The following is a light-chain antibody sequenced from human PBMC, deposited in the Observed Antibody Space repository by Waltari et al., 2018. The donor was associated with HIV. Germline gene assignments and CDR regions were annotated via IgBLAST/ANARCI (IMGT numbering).Light chain of an antibody. J-gene: IGLJ1*01. CDR1: SSNVGSDDL. CDR3: CSCPRSGIRYV. Sequence: QSALTQPASVSGSPGQSITISCTGTSSNVGSDDLVSWYQQHPGEAPNLIIYEVTKRPSGVSNRFSGSKSGTTSSLTIAVLQAEDEADYYCCSCPRSGIRYVFGTGTKVTVL. V-gene: IGLV2-23*02. CDR2: EVT.